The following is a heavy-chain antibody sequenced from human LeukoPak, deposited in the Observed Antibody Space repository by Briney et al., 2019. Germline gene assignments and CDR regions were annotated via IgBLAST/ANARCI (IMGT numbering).Heavy chain of an antibody. CDR1: GYTFTSYC. Sequence: GASVKVSCKASGYTFTSYCMHWVRQAPGQGLEWMGIINPSGGSTSYAQKFQGRATMTRDTSTSTVYMELSSLRSEDTAVYYCARDFYDSSGYYPYYFDYWGQGTLVTVSS. CDR2: INPSGGST. V-gene: IGHV1-46*01. CDR3: ARDFYDSSGYYPYYFDY. D-gene: IGHD3-22*01. J-gene: IGHJ4*02.